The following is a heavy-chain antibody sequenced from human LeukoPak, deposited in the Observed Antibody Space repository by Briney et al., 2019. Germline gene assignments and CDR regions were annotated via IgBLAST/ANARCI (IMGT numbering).Heavy chain of an antibody. CDR2: ISINGGST. D-gene: IGHD6-19*01. CDR3: ARSSGYTNGWYNY. J-gene: IGHJ4*02. V-gene: IGHV3-64*04. CDR1: GFTFSSYA. Sequence: PGGSLRLSCAASGFTFSSYAMHWVRQAPGKGLEYVSGISINGGSTDYADSVKGRFTISRDNSKNTLYLQMNSLRAEDTAVYYCARSSGYTNGWYNYWGQGTLVTDSS.